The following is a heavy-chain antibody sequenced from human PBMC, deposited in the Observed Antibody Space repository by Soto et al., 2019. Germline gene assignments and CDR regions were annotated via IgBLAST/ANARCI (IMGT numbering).Heavy chain of an antibody. Sequence: PGESLKISCKGSGYSFTSYWIGWVSQMSGKGLEWMGIFYQGDSNTRYSPPFQGQVTISADKSISPAYLQWSSRKASDTAMYYCARSRERGHYYYYGMEVWGQGTTVTVSS. V-gene: IGHV5-51*01. CDR1: GYSFTSYW. CDR3: ARSRERGHYYYYGMEV. J-gene: IGHJ6*02. CDR2: FYQGDSNT.